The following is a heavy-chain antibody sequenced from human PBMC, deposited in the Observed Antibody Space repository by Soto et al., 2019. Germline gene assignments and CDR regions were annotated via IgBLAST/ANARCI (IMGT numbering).Heavy chain of an antibody. CDR3: ASPEVITPVQAFDI. CDR2: IIPIFGTA. CDR1: GGTFSSYA. V-gene: IGHV1-69*13. D-gene: IGHD3-22*01. Sequence: GASVKVSCKASGGTFSSYAISWVRQAPGQGLEWMGGIIPIFGTANYAQKFQGRVTITADESTSTAYMELSSLRSEYTAVYYCASPEVITPVQAFDIWGQGTMVTVSS. J-gene: IGHJ3*02.